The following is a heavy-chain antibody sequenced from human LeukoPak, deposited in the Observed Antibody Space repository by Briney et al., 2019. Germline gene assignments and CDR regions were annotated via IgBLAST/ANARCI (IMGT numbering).Heavy chain of an antibody. D-gene: IGHD6-19*01. J-gene: IGHJ4*02. V-gene: IGHV4-34*01. CDR1: GGSFSGYY. CDR3: ARGCVRWLVRGGYFDY. CDR2: INHSGST. Sequence: ASETLSLTCAVYGGSFSGYYWSWIRQPPGKGLEWIGEINHSGSTNYNPSLKSRVTISVDTSKNQFSLKLSSVTAADTAVYYCARGCVRWLVRGGYFDYWGQGTLVTVSS.